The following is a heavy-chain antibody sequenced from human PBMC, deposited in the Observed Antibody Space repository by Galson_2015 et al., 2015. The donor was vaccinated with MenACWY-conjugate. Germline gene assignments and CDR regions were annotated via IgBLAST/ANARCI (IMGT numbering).Heavy chain of an antibody. D-gene: IGHD2/OR15-2a*01. CDR1: GFTFSSHG. Sequence: SLRLSCAASGFTFSSHGMHWVLQAPGKGLEWVAVISYDGSNKYYADSVKGRFTISRDNSKNTLYLQMNSLRAEDTAVYYCAKDLSHSWAYYGMDVWGQGTTVTVSS. CDR3: AKDLSHSWAYYGMDV. J-gene: IGHJ6*02. CDR2: ISYDGSNK. V-gene: IGHV3-30*18.